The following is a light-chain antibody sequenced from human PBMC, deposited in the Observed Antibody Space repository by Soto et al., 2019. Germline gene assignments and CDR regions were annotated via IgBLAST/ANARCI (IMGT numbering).Light chain of an antibody. CDR3: QKYNSAPT. CDR2: AAS. Sequence: DIQMTQSPSSLSASVGDRVTISCRASQGISNYLAWYQQKPGKVPKLLIYAASTLQSGVPSRFSGSGSGTDFTLTISSLQTEDVATYYCQKYNSAPTFGQGTKVDI. CDR1: QGISNY. V-gene: IGKV1-27*01. J-gene: IGKJ1*01.